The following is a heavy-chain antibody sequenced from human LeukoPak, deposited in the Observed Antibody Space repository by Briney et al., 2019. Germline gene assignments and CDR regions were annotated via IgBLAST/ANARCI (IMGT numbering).Heavy chain of an antibody. D-gene: IGHD1/OR15-1a*01. CDR1: GGSINSYY. V-gene: IGHV4-59*01. CDR2: IYNSGST. CDR3: ARGGITGTPEFDF. Sequence: PSETLSLTCTVSGGSINSYYWSWIRQPPGKGLEWIGYIYNSGSTKYNPSLKSRVTISGDTSKNQFSLKLSAVTTADTAVYYCARGGITGTPEFDFWGQGTLVTVSS. J-gene: IGHJ4*02.